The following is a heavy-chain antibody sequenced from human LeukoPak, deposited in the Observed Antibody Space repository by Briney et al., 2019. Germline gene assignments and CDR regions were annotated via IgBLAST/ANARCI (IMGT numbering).Heavy chain of an antibody. Sequence: GGSLRLSCAVSGFSFHSYWMSWVRHAPGKGLECVPNMKQEGSDKFYVDSVKGRFTISRDNAKKSLYLQMNSLRAEDTGIYYCARENRDGYNPYNWFDPWGQGTLVTVSS. CDR1: GFSFHSYW. J-gene: IGHJ5*02. D-gene: IGHD5-12*01. CDR3: ARENRDGYNPYNWFDP. CDR2: MKQEGSDK. V-gene: IGHV3-7*01.